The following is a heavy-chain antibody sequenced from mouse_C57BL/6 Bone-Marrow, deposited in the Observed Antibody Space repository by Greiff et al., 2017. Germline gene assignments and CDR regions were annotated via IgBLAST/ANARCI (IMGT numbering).Heavy chain of an antibody. CDR3: ARMEGY. V-gene: IGHV1-55*01. CDR2: IYPGSGST. J-gene: IGHJ2*01. Sequence: VQVVESGAELVKPGASVKMSCKASGYTFTSYWITWVKQRPGQGLEWIGDIYPGSGSTNYNEKFKSKATLTVDTSSSTAYMQLSSLTSEDSAVYDCARMEGYWGQGTTLTVSS. CDR1: GYTFTSYW.